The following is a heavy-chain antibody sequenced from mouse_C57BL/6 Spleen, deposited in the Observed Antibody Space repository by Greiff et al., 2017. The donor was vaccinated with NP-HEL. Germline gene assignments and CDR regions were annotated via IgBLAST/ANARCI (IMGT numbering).Heavy chain of an antibody. CDR3: ARYYPFYDGYYGRDAMDY. J-gene: IGHJ4*01. CDR1: GFTFTDYY. CDR2: IRNKANGYTT. Sequence: EVHLVASGGGLVQPGGSLSLSCAASGFTFTDYYMSWVRQPPGKALEWLGFIRNKANGYTTEYSASVKGRFTISRDNSQSILYLQMNALRAEDSATYYCARYYPFYDGYYGRDAMDYWGQGTSVTVSS. D-gene: IGHD2-3*01. V-gene: IGHV7-3*01.